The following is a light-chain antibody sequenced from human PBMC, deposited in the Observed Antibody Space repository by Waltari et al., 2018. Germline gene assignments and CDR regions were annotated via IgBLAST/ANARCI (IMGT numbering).Light chain of an antibody. CDR3: QQSYSIPYT. J-gene: IGKJ2*01. CDR2: AAY. Sequence: DIQMTQSPSSLSASVGDSVTITCRASQSISSYLNWYQLKPGQAPKLLIFAAYTLQSGVPSRFSGSGSGTDFTLTINCLQPADFATYHCQQSYSIPYTFGQGTKLEIK. V-gene: IGKV1-39*01. CDR1: QSISSY.